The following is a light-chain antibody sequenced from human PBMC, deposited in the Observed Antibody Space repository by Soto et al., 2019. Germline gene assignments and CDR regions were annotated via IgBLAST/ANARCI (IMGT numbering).Light chain of an antibody. Sequence: QSALTQPASVSGSPGQSITISCTGTSSDIGGYNYVSWYQQPRGKAPNLMIYDVTKRPSGVSSRFSGSKSANTAPLTISGLQAEEAADYYCSSYSSRSTLVFGGGTKLTVL. CDR3: SSYSSRSTLV. CDR1: SSDIGGYNY. CDR2: DVT. V-gene: IGLV2-14*01. J-gene: IGLJ2*01.